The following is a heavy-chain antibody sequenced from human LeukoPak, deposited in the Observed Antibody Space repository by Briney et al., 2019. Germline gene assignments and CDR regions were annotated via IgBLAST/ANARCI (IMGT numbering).Heavy chain of an antibody. CDR2: ISSSSSYI. Sequence: TGGSLRLSCAASGFTFSSYSMNWVRQAPGKGLEWVSSISSSSSYIYYADSVKGRFTISRDNAKNSLYLQMNSLRAEDTAVYYCGRPTLTWGSGPDYWGQGTLVTVSS. J-gene: IGHJ4*02. D-gene: IGHD7-27*01. V-gene: IGHV3-21*01. CDR3: GRPTLTWGSGPDY. CDR1: GFTFSSYS.